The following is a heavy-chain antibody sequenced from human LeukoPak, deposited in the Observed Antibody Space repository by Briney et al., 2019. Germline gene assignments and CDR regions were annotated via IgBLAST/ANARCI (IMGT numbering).Heavy chain of an antibody. CDR1: GYTFTSYG. Sequence: ASVKVSCKASGYTFTSYGILWVRQAPGQGLEWMGWISAYNGNTNYAQKLQGRVTMTTDTSTSTAYMELRSLRSDDTAVYYCARTLPVLRYFDWLSGGNYFDYWGQGTLVTVSS. CDR3: ARTLPVLRYFDWLSGGNYFDY. V-gene: IGHV1-18*01. CDR2: ISAYNGNT. D-gene: IGHD3-9*01. J-gene: IGHJ4*02.